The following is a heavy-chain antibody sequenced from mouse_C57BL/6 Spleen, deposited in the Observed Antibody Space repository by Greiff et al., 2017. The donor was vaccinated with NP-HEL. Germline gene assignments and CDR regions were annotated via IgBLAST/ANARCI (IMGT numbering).Heavy chain of an antibody. J-gene: IGHJ4*01. CDR1: GYSITSGYY. D-gene: IGHD2-3*01. CDR3: ARDRGWSYAMDY. V-gene: IGHV3-6*01. Sequence: EVHLVESGPGLVKPSQSLSLTCSVTGYSITSGYYWNWIRQFPGNKLEWMGYISYDGSNNYNPSLKNRISITRDTSKNQFFLKLNSVTTEDTATYYCARDRGWSYAMDYWGQGTSVTVSS. CDR2: ISYDGSN.